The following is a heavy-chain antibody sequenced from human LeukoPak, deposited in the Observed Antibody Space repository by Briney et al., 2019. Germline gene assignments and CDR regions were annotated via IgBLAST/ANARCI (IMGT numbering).Heavy chain of an antibody. Sequence: SETLSLTCTVSGDSISSSTNYWGWIRQPPGKGLEWIGSIHYSGTIYYNPSLRTRVTISVDTPKNQFSLKFSSVTATDTAVYYCARHRSGYCTGTSCSNWFGPWGQGTLVTVSS. CDR3: ARHRSGYCTGTSCSNWFGP. CDR1: GDSISSSTNY. D-gene: IGHD2-2*01. J-gene: IGHJ5*02. V-gene: IGHV4-39*01. CDR2: IHYSGTI.